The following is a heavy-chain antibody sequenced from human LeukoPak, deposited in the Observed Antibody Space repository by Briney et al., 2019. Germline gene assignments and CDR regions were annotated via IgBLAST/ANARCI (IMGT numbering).Heavy chain of an antibody. CDR3: ASSHYGGNYWYFDL. CDR2: IIPIFGTA. Sequence: SVKVSCKASGGTFSSYAISWVPQAPGQGLEWMGGIIPIFGTANYAQKFQGRVTITADESTSTAYMELSSLRSEDTAVYYCASSHYGGNYWYFDLWGRGTLVTVSS. CDR1: GGTFSSYA. V-gene: IGHV1-69*01. D-gene: IGHD4-23*01. J-gene: IGHJ2*01.